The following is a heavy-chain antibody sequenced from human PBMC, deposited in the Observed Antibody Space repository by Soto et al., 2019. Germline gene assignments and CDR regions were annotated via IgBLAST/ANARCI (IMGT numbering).Heavy chain of an antibody. CDR2: INSDGSST. J-gene: IGHJ3*02. D-gene: IGHD1-26*01. CDR1: GFTFSSYW. V-gene: IGHV3-74*01. CDR3: ARYTGGSAFDI. Sequence: GSLRLSCAASGFTFSSYWMHWVRQAPGKGLVWVSRINSDGSSTSYADSVKGRFTISRDNAKNTLYLQMNSLRAEDTAVYYCARYTGGSAFDIWGQGTMVTVSS.